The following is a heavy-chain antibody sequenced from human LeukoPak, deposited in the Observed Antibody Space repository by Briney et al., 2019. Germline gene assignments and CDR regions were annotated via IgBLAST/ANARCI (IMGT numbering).Heavy chain of an antibody. CDR1: GFTFSSYW. J-gene: IGHJ6*03. CDR2: IKQDGSEK. Sequence: PGGSLRLSCAASGFTFSSYWMSWVRQAPGKGLEWVANIKQDGSEKYYVDSVKGRFTISRDNAKNSLYLQMNSLRAEDTAVYYCARDRRFAVPPGYYYYMDVWGKGTTVTVSS. V-gene: IGHV3-7*01. CDR3: ARDRRFAVPPGYYYYMDV. D-gene: IGHD3-3*01.